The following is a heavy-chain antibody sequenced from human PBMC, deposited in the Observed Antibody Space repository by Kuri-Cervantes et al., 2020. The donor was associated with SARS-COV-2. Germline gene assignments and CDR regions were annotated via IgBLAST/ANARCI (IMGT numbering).Heavy chain of an antibody. CDR2: IYNSGST. J-gene: IGHJ4*02. CDR3: ARTASTVTTNPYRYYFDY. Sequence: SETLSLTCTVSGGSISSYCWSWIRQPQGKGLEWIGYIYNSGSTNYNPSLKSRVSISVEKTKNQLSLKPSSVLTADTAVYYCARTASTVTTNPYRYYFDYWGQGTLVTVSS. D-gene: IGHD4-11*01. CDR1: GGSISSYC. V-gene: IGHV4-4*09.